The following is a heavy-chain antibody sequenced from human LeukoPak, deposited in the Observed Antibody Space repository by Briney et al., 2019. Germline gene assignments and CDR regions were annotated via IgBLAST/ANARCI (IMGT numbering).Heavy chain of an antibody. J-gene: IGHJ4*02. Sequence: GASVKVSCKASGYTFTSYDFNWVRQPTGQRPEWMGWMSPNSGDTGYAQKFQDRVTMTRKPSISTAYMELRRLRSDDTAVYYCARDWSIGYSYGRRIDYWGQGTLVTVSS. V-gene: IGHV1-8*01. D-gene: IGHD5-18*01. CDR2: MSPNSGDT. CDR1: GYTFTSYD. CDR3: ARDWSIGYSYGRRIDY.